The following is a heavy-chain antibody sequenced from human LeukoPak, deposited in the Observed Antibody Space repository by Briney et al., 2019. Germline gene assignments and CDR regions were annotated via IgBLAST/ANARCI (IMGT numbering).Heavy chain of an antibody. CDR1: GFTFSSYN. CDR2: ISSSSRTI. CDR3: ARDPSSGWYFDY. J-gene: IGHJ4*02. V-gene: IGHV3-48*04. Sequence: GGSLRLSCAASGFTFSSYNMNWVRQAPGKGLEWVSHISSSSRTIYYADPVKGRFTISRDNAKNSLYLQMNSLRAEDTAVYYCARDPSSGWYFDYWGQGTLVTVSS. D-gene: IGHD6-19*01.